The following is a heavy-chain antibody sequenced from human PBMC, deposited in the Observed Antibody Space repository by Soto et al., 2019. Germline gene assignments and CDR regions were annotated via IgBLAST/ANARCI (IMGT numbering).Heavy chain of an antibody. CDR1: GGSINSFY. Sequence: PSETLSLTCTVSGGSINSFYWNWIRQPPGKGLKWIGYIYYSGYYSGTTNYNPSLKSRVTISVDTSKNQFSLKLNSVTAADTAVYYCARRCENCGGDFRTRGFFDYWGQGTLVTVSS. CDR3: ARRCENCGGDFRTRGFFDY. V-gene: IGHV4-59*08. CDR2: IYYSGYYSGTT. J-gene: IGHJ4*02. D-gene: IGHD2-21*02.